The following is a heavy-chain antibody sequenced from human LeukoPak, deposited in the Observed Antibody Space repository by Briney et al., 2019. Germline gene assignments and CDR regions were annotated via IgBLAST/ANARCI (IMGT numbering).Heavy chain of an antibody. J-gene: IGHJ1*01. CDR2: ISSSSSHM. Sequence: GGSLRLSCAASGFTVSNAWMNWVRQAPGEGLEWVSSISSSSSHMFYADSVKGRFSISRDNANNALYLQMNSLRAEDTAVYYCVRDSGSSYGYYFLHWGQGTLVTVSS. CDR1: GFTVSNAW. V-gene: IGHV3-21*01. D-gene: IGHD1-26*01. CDR3: VRDSGSSYGYYFLH.